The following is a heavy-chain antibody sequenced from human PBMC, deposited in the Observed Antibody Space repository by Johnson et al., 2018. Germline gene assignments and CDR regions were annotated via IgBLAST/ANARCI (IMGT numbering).Heavy chain of an antibody. J-gene: IGHJ3*02. CDR3: AKDLTGGAPVWVFDI. V-gene: IGHV3-9*01. D-gene: IGHD2-8*02. CDR2: ISWNSGSI. CDR1: GFTFDDYA. Sequence: VQLVESGGGLVQPGRSLRLSCAASGFTFDDYAMHWVRQAPGKGLEWVSGISWNSGSIGYADSVKGRFTISRDNAKNSLYLQMNSLRAKNTALYYCAKDLTGGAPVWVFDIWGQGT.